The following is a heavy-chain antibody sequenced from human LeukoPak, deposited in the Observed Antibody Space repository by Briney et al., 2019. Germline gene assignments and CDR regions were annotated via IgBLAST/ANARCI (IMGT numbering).Heavy chain of an antibody. CDR3: ARGSHGRVDTATYYFDY. D-gene: IGHD5-18*01. CDR1: GGSFSGYY. Sequence: PSETLSLTCAVYGGSFSGYYWSWIRQPPGKGLEWIGEINHSGSTNYNPSLKSRVTISVDTSKNQFSLKLSSVTAADTAVYYCARGSHGRVDTATYYFDYWGQGTLVTVSS. V-gene: IGHV4-34*01. J-gene: IGHJ4*02. CDR2: INHSGST.